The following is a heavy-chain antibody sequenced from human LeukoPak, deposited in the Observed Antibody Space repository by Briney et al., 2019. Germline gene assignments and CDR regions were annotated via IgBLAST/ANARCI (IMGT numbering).Heavy chain of an antibody. V-gene: IGHV3-9*01. CDR1: GFTFDDYA. CDR2: ISWNSGSI. CDR3: ARDEGSSWYRGWGYFDY. Sequence: GGSLRLSCAASGFTFDDYAMHWVRQAPGKGLEWVSGISWNSGSIGYADSVKGRFTISRDNAKNSLYLQMNSLRAEDTAVYYCARDEGSSWYRGWGYFDYWGQGTLVTVSS. J-gene: IGHJ4*02. D-gene: IGHD6-13*01.